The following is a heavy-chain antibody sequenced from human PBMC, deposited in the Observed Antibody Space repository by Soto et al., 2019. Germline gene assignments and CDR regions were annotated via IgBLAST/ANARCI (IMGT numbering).Heavy chain of an antibody. CDR3: VRGQVRNWFDP. CDR1: GDSVSSNSVA. CDR2: TYYRSKWYN. V-gene: IGHV6-1*01. J-gene: IGHJ5*02. Sequence: PSQTLSLTCAISGDSVSSNSVAWNWFRQSPSRGLEWLGRTYYRSKWYNEYAESVKSRAIINPDTSKNQFSLQLNSVTPEDTAVYYCVRGQVRNWFDPWGQGTLVTVSS. D-gene: IGHD2-2*01.